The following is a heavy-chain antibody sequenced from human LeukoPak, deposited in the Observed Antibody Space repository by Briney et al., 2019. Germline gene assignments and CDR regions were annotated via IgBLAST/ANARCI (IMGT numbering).Heavy chain of an antibody. CDR3: ARGPNYDSSGAWRD. CDR2: IIPILGIA. J-gene: IGHJ4*02. V-gene: IGHV1-69*04. CDR1: GGTFSSYA. D-gene: IGHD3-22*01. Sequence: SVKVSCKASGGTFSSYAISWVRQAPGQGLEWMGRIIPILGIANYAQKFQGRVTITADKSTSTAYMELSSLRSEDTAVYYCARGPNYDSSGAWRDWGQGTLVTVYS.